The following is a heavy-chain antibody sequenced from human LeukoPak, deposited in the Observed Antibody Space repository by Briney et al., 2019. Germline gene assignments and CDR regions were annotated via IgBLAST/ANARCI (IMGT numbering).Heavy chain of an antibody. D-gene: IGHD3-22*01. CDR3: ASEGDESSGYSYYFDY. CDR1: GFTFSDYY. Sequence: GSLRLSCAASGFTFSDYYMSWIRQAPGKGLEWVSYISSSGSTIYYADSVKGRFTISRDNAKNSLYLQMNSLRAEDTAVYYCASEGDESSGYSYYFDYWGQGTLVTVSS. CDR2: ISSSGSTI. J-gene: IGHJ4*02. V-gene: IGHV3-11*01.